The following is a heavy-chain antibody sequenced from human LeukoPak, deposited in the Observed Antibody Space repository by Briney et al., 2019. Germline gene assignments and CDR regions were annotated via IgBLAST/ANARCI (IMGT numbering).Heavy chain of an antibody. V-gene: IGHV3-23*01. D-gene: IGHD6-19*01. Sequence: PGGSLRLSCAASEFTFGNYAMGWVRQAPGKGLEWVSAIGGSGVSTYYADSVKGRFTISRDNSNNALYLQMNSLRPEDTAVYYCAKGLGGRSGWYWGGFDYWGQGALVTVSS. CDR2: IGGSGVST. CDR3: AKGLGGRSGWYWGGFDY. CDR1: EFTFGNYA. J-gene: IGHJ4*02.